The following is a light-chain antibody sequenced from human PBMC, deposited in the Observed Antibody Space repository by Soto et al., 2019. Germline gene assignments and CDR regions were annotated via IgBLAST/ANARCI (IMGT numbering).Light chain of an antibody. CDR3: QQSYTTPIT. Sequence: IQLTQSPSSLYASVGDRVTITCRASQAIRTALGWYQQKPGKAPNLLVYAASSLQSGVPSRFTGSGSGTDFTLTISSLQPEDFATYFCQQSYTTPITFGQGTRLEIK. CDR2: AAS. CDR1: QAIRTA. V-gene: IGKV1-39*01. J-gene: IGKJ5*01.